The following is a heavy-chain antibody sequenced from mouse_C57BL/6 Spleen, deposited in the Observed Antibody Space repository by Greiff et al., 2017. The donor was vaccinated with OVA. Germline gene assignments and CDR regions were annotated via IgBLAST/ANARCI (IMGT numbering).Heavy chain of an antibody. V-gene: IGHV1-22*01. J-gene: IGHJ3*01. CDR2: INPNNGGT. CDR3: ARDYYGSTSFAY. Sequence: EVQRVESGPELVKPGASVKMSCKASGYTFTDYNMHWVKQSHGKSLEWIGYINPNNGGTSYNQKFKGKATLTVNKSSSTAYMELRSLTSEDSAVYYCARDYYGSTSFAYWGQGTLVTVSA. D-gene: IGHD1-1*01. CDR1: GYTFTDYN.